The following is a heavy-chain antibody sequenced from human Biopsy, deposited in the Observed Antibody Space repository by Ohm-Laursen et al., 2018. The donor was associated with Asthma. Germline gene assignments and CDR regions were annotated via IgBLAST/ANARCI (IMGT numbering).Heavy chain of an antibody. Sequence: SLRLSCAASGFVFRSHAMHWVRQAPGKGLEWVAVVSYDGGVAHYADSMKVRFTISRDNAKSTLYLQMNRLRTDDTAVYYCAKRRGYSDLTDFDHWGQGTLVTVSS. CDR3: AKRRGYSDLTDFDH. V-gene: IGHV3-30*18. CDR2: VSYDGGVA. D-gene: IGHD3-3*01. J-gene: IGHJ4*02. CDR1: GFVFRSHA.